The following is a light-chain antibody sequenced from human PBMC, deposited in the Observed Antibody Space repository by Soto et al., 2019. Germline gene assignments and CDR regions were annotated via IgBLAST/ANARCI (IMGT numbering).Light chain of an antibody. CDR3: LQDYNYPHT. Sequence: IQMTQSPSSLSASVGERGTITCRASQLIRSDLGWYQQKPGEVPRLLIYSASTLQSGVPSRFSGSASGTDFTLTISSLQPEDSATYYCLQDYNYPHTFGQGTKVDIK. J-gene: IGKJ1*01. V-gene: IGKV1-6*01. CDR2: SAS. CDR1: QLIRSD.